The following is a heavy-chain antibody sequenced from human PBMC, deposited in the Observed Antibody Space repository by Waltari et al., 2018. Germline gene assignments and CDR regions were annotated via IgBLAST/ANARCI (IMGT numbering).Heavy chain of an antibody. V-gene: IGHV1-69*02. J-gene: IGHJ5*02. CDR2: IIPILGIA. CDR1: GSTLSSYT. Sequence: QVQLVQSRADVKKPGSSVRVSCKASGSTLSSYTSSWVRQTPGQGLEWMGRIIPILGIANYAQKFQGRVTITADKSTSTAYMELSSLRSEDTAVYYCARVRSGYDITNWFDPWGQGTLVTVSS. D-gene: IGHD3-9*01. CDR3: ARVRSGYDITNWFDP.